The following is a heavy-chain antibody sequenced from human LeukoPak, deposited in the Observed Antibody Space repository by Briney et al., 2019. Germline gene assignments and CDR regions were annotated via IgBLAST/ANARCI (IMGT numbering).Heavy chain of an antibody. Sequence: SETLSLTCTVSGGSISSGSNYWSWIRQPAGKGLEWIGRIYTSGSTNYNPSLKSRVTISVDTSKNQFSLKLSSVTAADTAVYYCARDNGKSSGWYGVDYWGQGTLVTVSS. CDR2: IYTSGST. CDR1: GGSISSGSNY. D-gene: IGHD6-19*01. V-gene: IGHV4-61*02. CDR3: ARDNGKSSGWYGVDY. J-gene: IGHJ4*02.